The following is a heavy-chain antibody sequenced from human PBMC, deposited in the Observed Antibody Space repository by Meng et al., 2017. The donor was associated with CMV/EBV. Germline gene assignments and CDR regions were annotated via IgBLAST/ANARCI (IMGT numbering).Heavy chain of an antibody. J-gene: IGHJ6*02. V-gene: IGHV4-61*01. CDR3: ARVRGILGSGYYYYYYGMDV. CDR2: IYYSGST. D-gene: IGHD3-16*01. CDR1: GGSVSSGSYY. Sequence: SETLSLTCTVSGGSVSSGSYYWSWIRQPPGKGLEWIGYIYYSGSTNYNPSLKSRVTISVDTSKNQFSLKLRSVTAADTAVYYCARVRGILGSGYYYYYYGMDVWGQGTTVTVSS.